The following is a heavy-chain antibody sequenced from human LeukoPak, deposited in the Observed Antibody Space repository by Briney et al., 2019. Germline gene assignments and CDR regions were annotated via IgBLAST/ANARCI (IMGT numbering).Heavy chain of an antibody. CDR2: IKLDGSEK. D-gene: IGHD3-3*01. J-gene: IGHJ4*02. V-gene: IGHV3-7*03. CDR3: ARDQYDTWSRRGNFDS. CDR1: GFTFGKYW. Sequence: GGSLRLSCVASGFTFGKYWMSWVRQTPGKGLEWVANIKLDGSEKNYVGSVKGRFTISRDNTKNSLYLQMNSLRVEDTAVFYCARDQYDTWSRRGNFDSWGQGTLVIVSS.